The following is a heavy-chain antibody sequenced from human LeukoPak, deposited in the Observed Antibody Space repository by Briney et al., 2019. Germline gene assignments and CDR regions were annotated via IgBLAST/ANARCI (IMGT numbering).Heavy chain of an antibody. Sequence: ASVKVSCKASGYTFTSYGISWVRQAPGQGLEWMGWISAYNGNTNYAQKLQGRVTMTTDTSTSTAYMELRSLGSDDTAVYYCATEGPGYSSSWYGYWGQGTLVTVSS. V-gene: IGHV1-18*01. CDR2: ISAYNGNT. D-gene: IGHD6-13*01. J-gene: IGHJ4*02. CDR1: GYTFTSYG. CDR3: ATEGPGYSSSWYGY.